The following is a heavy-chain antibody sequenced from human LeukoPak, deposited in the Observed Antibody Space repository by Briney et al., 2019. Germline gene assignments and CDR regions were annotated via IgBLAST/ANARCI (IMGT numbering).Heavy chain of an antibody. CDR1: GGSISSYY. J-gene: IGHJ4*02. CDR3: ASKGVTTENYFDY. Sequence: PSETLSLTCTVSGGSISSYYWSWIRQPPGKGLEWIGYIYYSGSTNYNPSLKSRVTISVDTSKNQSSLKLSSVTAADTAVYYCASKGVTTENYFDYWGQGTLVTVSS. D-gene: IGHD4-11*01. V-gene: IGHV4-59*01. CDR2: IYYSGST.